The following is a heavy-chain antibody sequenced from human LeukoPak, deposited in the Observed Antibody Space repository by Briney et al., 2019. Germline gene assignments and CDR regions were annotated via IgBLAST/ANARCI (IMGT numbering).Heavy chain of an antibody. V-gene: IGHV1-24*01. CDR2: FDPEDGET. Sequence: ASVKVSCKVSGYTLTELSMYWVRQAPGKGLEWMGGFDPEDGETIYAQKFQGRVTMTEDTSTDTAYMELSSLRSEDTAVYYCARGFTFGGATVYFDYWGQGTLVTVSS. D-gene: IGHD3-16*01. CDR3: ARGFTFGGATVYFDY. CDR1: GYTLTELS. J-gene: IGHJ4*02.